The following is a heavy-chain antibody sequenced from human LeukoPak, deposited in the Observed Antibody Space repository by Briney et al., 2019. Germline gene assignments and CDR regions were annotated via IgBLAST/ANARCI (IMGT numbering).Heavy chain of an antibody. Sequence: PSETLSLTRSVSGGSISSYYWSWIRQPPGKGLEWIGYIFYSGSTNYNPSLKSRVTISVDTSKNQFSLKLSSVTAADTAVYYCASRGATFDYWGQGTLVTVSS. J-gene: IGHJ4*02. CDR3: ASRGATFDY. D-gene: IGHD1-26*01. V-gene: IGHV4-59*01. CDR1: GGSISSYY. CDR2: IFYSGST.